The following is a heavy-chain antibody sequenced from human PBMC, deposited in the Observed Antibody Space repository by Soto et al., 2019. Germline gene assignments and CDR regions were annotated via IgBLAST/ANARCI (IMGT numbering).Heavy chain of an antibody. V-gene: IGHV4-30-2*01. J-gene: IGHJ4*02. Sequence: QLQLQESGSGLVKPSQTLSLTCAVSGGSISSGGYSWSWIRQPPGKGLEWIGYIYHSGSTYYNPSLKSRVTLAVARSKNQFSLTLSSVTAADTAVYYCARAIGWFGELLGGYYFDYWGQGTLVTVSS. D-gene: IGHD3-10*01. CDR3: ARAIGWFGELLGGYYFDY. CDR1: GGSISSGGYS. CDR2: IYHSGST.